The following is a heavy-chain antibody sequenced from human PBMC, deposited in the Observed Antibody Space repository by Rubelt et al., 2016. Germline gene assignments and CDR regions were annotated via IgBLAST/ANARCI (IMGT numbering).Heavy chain of an antibody. CDR3: ARSLDIVVVPAAILDY. J-gene: IGHJ4*02. Sequence: QVQLVESGGGVVQLGRSLRLSCAASGFTFSSYGMHWVRQAPGKGLEWVAVIWYDGSNKYYAGSVKGRFTIARDNSKNTLYLQMNSLRAEDTAVYYCARSLDIVVVPAAILDYWGQGTLVTVSS. CDR2: IWYDGSNK. V-gene: IGHV3-33*08. D-gene: IGHD2-2*02. CDR1: GFTFSSYG.